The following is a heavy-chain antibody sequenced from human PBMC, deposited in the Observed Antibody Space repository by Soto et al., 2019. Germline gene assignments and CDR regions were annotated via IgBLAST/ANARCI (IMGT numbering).Heavy chain of an antibody. CDR1: GYTFTSYG. CDR3: ARDRGDCSSNSCYDCFDP. D-gene: IGHD2-2*01. V-gene: IGHV1-18*04. Sequence: ASVKVSCKASGYTFTSYGISWVRQAPGQGLEWVGWISAYNGNTNYAQKLQGRVTMTTDTSTSTAYMELRSLRSDDTAVYYCARDRGDCSSNSCYDCFDPWGQGTLVTVSS. J-gene: IGHJ5*02. CDR2: ISAYNGNT.